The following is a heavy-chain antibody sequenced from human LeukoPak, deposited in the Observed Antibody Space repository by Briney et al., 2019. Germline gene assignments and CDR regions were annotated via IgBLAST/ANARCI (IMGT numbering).Heavy chain of an antibody. CDR3: AMYSTGRGGHGY. CDR1: GDSIGDHH. J-gene: IGHJ4*02. D-gene: IGHD2-8*02. V-gene: IGHV4-59*11. Sequence: PSETLSLTCTVSGDSIGDHHWSWIRQPPGKGLEWIGYILYTGTAKYDPSLRSRVTISIDTSRNRFSLKLNPVTAADTAVYYCAMYSTGRGGHGYWGQGALITVSA. CDR2: ILYTGTA.